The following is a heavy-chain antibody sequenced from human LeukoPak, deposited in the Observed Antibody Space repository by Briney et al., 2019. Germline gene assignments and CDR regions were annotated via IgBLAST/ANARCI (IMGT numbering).Heavy chain of an antibody. J-gene: IGHJ4*02. Sequence: GGSLRLSCAASGFTFSSYWMRCVRQAPGKGLEWVANILEDGNANYYVDSVKGRFTISRDNAKNSLYLQMNNLSAEDTAVYYCVRDSPGYGAFDFDWGQGTLVTVSS. CDR2: ILEDGNAN. CDR3: VRDSPGYGAFDFD. CDR1: GFTFSSYW. V-gene: IGHV3-7*01. D-gene: IGHD5-12*01.